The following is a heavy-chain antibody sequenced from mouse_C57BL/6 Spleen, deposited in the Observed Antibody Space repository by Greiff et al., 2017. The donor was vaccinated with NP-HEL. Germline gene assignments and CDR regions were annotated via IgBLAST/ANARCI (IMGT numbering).Heavy chain of an antibody. CDR1: GFNFKNTY. Sequence: VQLQQSVAELVRPGASVKLSCTASGFNFKNTYMHWVKQRPEQGLEWIGRIDPANGNTKYAPKFQGKATITADTSSNTAYLQLSSLTSEDTAICYCASGGHLRYFDDWGQGTTLTVSS. CDR3: ASGGHLRYFDD. V-gene: IGHV14-3*01. D-gene: IGHD3-2*02. J-gene: IGHJ2*01. CDR2: IDPANGNT.